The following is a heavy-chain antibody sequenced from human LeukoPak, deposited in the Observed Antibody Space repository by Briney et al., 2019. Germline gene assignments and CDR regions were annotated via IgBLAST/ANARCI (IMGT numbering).Heavy chain of an antibody. CDR2: ISSSGSTI. CDR3: ARDLEHYFDY. J-gene: IGHJ4*02. D-gene: IGHD5-24*01. V-gene: IGHV3-11*04. CDR1: GGSFSGYY. Sequence: LSLTCAVYGGSFSGYYWSWIRQAPGKGLEWVSYISSSGSTIYYADSVKGRFTISRDNAKNSLYLQMNSLRAEDTAVYYCARDLEHYFDYWGQGTLVTVSS.